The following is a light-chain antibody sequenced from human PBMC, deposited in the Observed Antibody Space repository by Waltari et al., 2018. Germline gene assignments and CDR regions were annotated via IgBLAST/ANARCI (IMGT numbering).Light chain of an antibody. V-gene: IGKV1-5*03. CDR1: QSIDIW. CDR2: KAS. J-gene: IGKJ2*01. CDR3: QQYNNYPMYT. Sequence: DSQMTQSPSTLFGFVGDRVTITCRASQSIDIWLAWYQQKPGTVPKLLIYKASSLESGVPSRFSGSGSGTEFTLTISSLQPDDFATYYCQQYNNYPMYTFGQGTKLEIK.